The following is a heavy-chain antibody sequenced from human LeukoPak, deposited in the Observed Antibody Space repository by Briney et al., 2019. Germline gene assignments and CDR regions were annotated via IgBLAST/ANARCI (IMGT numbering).Heavy chain of an antibody. D-gene: IGHD3-22*01. Sequence: SETLSLTCTVSGGSISSYYWSWIRQPAGKGLEWIGRIYTSGSTNYNPSLKSRVTISVDTSKNQFSLKLSSVTAADTAVYYCARDPRYYYDSSGYYNPDAFDIWGQGTMVTVSS. CDR3: ARDPRYYYDSSGYYNPDAFDI. CDR2: IYTSGST. J-gene: IGHJ3*02. CDR1: GGSISSYY. V-gene: IGHV4-4*07.